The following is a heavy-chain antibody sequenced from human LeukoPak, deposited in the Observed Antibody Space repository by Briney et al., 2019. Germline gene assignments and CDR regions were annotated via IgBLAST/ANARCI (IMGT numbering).Heavy chain of an antibody. V-gene: IGHV1-2*02. CDR1: GYTFTGYY. Sequence: ASVKVSCKASGYTFTGYYMHWVRQAPGQGLEWMGWINPNSGGTNYAQKFQGRVTMTRDTSISTAYMERSRLRSDDTAVYYCARTGVAVAGRNFDYWGQGTLVTVSS. CDR2: INPNSGGT. J-gene: IGHJ4*02. D-gene: IGHD6-19*01. CDR3: ARTGVAVAGRNFDY.